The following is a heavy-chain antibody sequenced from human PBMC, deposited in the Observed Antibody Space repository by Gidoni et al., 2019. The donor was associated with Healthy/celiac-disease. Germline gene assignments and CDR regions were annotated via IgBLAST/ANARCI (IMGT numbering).Heavy chain of an antibody. V-gene: IGHV1-46*01. CDR3: ARDLGPKYDSSGYGNYYGMDV. J-gene: IGHJ6*02. CDR2: INPSGGST. CDR1: GYTFTSYY. Sequence: QVQLVQSGAEVKKPGASVKVSCKASGYTFTSYYMHWVRQAPGQGLEWMGIINPSGGSTSYAQKFQGRVTMTRDTSTSTVYMELSSLRSEDTAVYYCARDLGPKYDSSGYGNYYGMDVWGQGTTVTVSS. D-gene: IGHD3-22*01.